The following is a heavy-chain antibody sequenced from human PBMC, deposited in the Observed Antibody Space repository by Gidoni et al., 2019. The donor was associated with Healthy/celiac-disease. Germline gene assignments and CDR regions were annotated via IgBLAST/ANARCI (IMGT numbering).Heavy chain of an antibody. V-gene: IGHV3-9*01. D-gene: IGHD6-13*01. J-gene: IGHJ3*02. CDR1: GLHFDDYA. Sequence: VQPLQSAGGWVQAGWSLSLSAAAAGLHFDDYAMHWVRQGPGQRMAWGAGISWSSGNIGYADSVKGRLTVYRDKAKNSLYLQMNSLRAEDTALYACEKDLAAANHAFDIWGQGTMVTVSS. CDR3: EKDLAAANHAFDI. CDR2: ISWSSGNI.